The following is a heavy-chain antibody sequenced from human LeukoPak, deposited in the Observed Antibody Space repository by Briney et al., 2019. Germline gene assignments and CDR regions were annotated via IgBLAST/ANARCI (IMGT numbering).Heavy chain of an antibody. CDR2: ISGSGGST. Sequence: GGSLRLSCAASGFTFSSYGMSWVRQAPGKGLEWVSGISGSGGSTYYADSVKGRFTISRDNSKNTLYLQMNSLRAEDTAVYYCAKSEGITMIVVVIDYWGQGTLVTVSS. CDR1: GFTFSSYG. D-gene: IGHD3-22*01. V-gene: IGHV3-23*01. J-gene: IGHJ4*02. CDR3: AKSEGITMIVVVIDY.